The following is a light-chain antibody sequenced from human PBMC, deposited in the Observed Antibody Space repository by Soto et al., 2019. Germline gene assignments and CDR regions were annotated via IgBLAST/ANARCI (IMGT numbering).Light chain of an antibody. Sequence: DIQMTQSPSSLSAYVGDRVTITCRASQTISNFLNWYQQKPGKAPKSLIHTTSTLQSGVPTRFSGSGSGTDFTLTISSLQPEDFASYFCQQSYSFPFTFGQGTKLEIK. J-gene: IGKJ2*01. V-gene: IGKV1-39*01. CDR3: QQSYSFPFT. CDR2: TTS. CDR1: QTISNF.